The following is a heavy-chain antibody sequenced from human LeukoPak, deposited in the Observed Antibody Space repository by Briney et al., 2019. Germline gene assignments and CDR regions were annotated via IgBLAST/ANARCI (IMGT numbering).Heavy chain of an antibody. Sequence: GGSLRLSCAASGFTFSDYYMSWIRQAPGKGLEWVSYISNSGSTIYYADSVKGRFFISRDNAKNSLYLQMNSLRAEDTAVYYCAKDSEAVLLWFGESNDAFDIWGQGTMVTVSS. CDR3: AKDSEAVLLWFGESNDAFDI. D-gene: IGHD3-10*01. CDR1: GFTFSDYY. V-gene: IGHV3-11*01. J-gene: IGHJ3*02. CDR2: ISNSGSTI.